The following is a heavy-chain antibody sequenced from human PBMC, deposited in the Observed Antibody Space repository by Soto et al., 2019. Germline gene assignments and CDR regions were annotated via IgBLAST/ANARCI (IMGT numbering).Heavy chain of an antibody. V-gene: IGHV3-15*01. D-gene: IGHD3-16*01. CDR1: GLPFDNAW. CDR3: TTDEGE. CDR2: IKGNSDAGAT. J-gene: IGHJ4*02. Sequence: EVQLVESGGGLVKPGGSLRLSCVASGLPFDNAWMSWVRRAPGKGLEWVGRIKGNSDAGATDYGAPVRGRFTISRDDSNKMLFLQMNSLKTEDTAVYYCTTDEGEWGQGTLVTVSS.